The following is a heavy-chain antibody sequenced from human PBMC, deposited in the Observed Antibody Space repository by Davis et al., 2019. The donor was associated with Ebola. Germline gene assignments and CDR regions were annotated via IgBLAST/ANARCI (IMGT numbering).Heavy chain of an antibody. V-gene: IGHV4-59*01. CDR2: IYYSGST. J-gene: IGHJ5*02. CDR3: ARVNYYFWSGYANWFDP. D-gene: IGHD3-3*01. CDR1: GGSISSYY. Sequence: MPSETLSLTCTVSGGSISSYYWSWIRQPPGKGLEWIGYIYYSGSTNYNPSIKSRVTISVDTSKNQFPLKLSSVTAADTAVYYCARVNYYFWSGYANWFDPWGQGTLVTVSS.